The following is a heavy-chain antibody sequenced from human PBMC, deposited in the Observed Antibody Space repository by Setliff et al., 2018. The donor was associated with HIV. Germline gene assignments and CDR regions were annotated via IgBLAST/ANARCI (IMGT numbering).Heavy chain of an antibody. J-gene: IGHJ4*02. CDR3: ARGFLYGYSRGSFDY. CDR1: GYTFNSYA. Sequence: SVKVSCKASGYTFNSYAINWVRQAPGHGLEWMGGTIPIAARPTYSQSFQGRVTIVADESTKTAYMELSSLKSEDTAMYYCARGFLYGYSRGSFDYWGQGMSVTVSS. D-gene: IGHD4-4*01. V-gene: IGHV1-69*13. CDR2: TIPIAARP.